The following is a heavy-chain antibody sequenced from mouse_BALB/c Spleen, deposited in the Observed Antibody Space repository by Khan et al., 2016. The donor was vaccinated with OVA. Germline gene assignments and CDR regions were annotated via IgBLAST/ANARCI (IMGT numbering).Heavy chain of an antibody. J-gene: IGHJ3*01. CDR2: ISSDGDYT. D-gene: IGHD2-1*01. CDR3: ARSPYGNFAY. CDR1: GFTFSTYA. Sequence: EVELVESGGGLVKPGGSLKLSSAASGFTFSTYAMSWVRQTPEKRLEWVATISSDGDYTYYPDNVTGRFTISRDNAKNTLYLQMSSLRSEDTAMYYCARSPYGNFAYWGQGTLVTVSA. V-gene: IGHV5-9-3*01.